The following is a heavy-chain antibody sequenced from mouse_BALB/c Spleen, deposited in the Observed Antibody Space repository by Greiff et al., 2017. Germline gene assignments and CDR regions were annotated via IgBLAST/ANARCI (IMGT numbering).Heavy chain of an antibody. CDR3: ALYGRVAY. CDR2: IWSGGST. D-gene: IGHD1-1*01. V-gene: IGHV2-2*02. CDR1: GFSLTSYG. J-gene: IGHJ3*01. Sequence: VKLMESGPGLVQPSQSLSITCTVSGFSLTSYGVHWVRQSPGKGLEWLGVIWSGGSTDYNAAFISRLSISKDNSKSQVFFKMNSLQANDTAIYYCALYGRVAYWGQGTLVTVSA.